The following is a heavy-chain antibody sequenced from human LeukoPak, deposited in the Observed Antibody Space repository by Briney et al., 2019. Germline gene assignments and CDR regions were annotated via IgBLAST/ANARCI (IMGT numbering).Heavy chain of an antibody. CDR3: AREGGYYDSSGYHDAFDI. J-gene: IGHJ3*02. D-gene: IGHD3-22*01. Sequence: PSETLSLTCAVYGGSFSGYYWSWIRQPPGKGLEWIGEINHSGSTSYNPSLKSRVTISVDTSKNQFSLKLSSVTAADTAVYYCAREGGYYDSSGYHDAFDIWGQGTMVTVSS. CDR2: INHSGST. V-gene: IGHV4-34*01. CDR1: GGSFSGYY.